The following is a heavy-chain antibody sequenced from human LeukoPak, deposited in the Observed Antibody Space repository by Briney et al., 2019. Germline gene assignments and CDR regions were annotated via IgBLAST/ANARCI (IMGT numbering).Heavy chain of an antibody. CDR3: ATHSNWGSEGLFDY. CDR1: GYSFTGHY. Sequence: GASVKVSCKASGYSFTGHYIHWVRQAPGQGPEWVGWINPNSGGTNYAQKFQGRVTMTRDTSISTAYMELSRLRSDDTAVYYCATHSNWGSEGLFDYWGQGTLVTVSS. D-gene: IGHD7-27*01. CDR2: INPNSGGT. J-gene: IGHJ4*02. V-gene: IGHV1-2*02.